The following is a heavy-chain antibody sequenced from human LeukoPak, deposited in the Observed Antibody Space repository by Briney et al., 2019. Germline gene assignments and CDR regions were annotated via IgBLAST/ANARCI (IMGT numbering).Heavy chain of an antibody. J-gene: IGHJ4*02. Sequence: SETLSLTCTVSGGSISSSSYYWGWIRQPPGKGLEWLGSIYYSGSTYYNPSLKSRVTISVDTSKNQFSLKLSSVTAADTAVYYCARGVVVVAATLYFDYWGQGTLVTVSS. CDR2: IYYSGST. CDR1: GGSISSSSYY. D-gene: IGHD2-15*01. V-gene: IGHV4-39*01. CDR3: ARGVVVVAATLYFDY.